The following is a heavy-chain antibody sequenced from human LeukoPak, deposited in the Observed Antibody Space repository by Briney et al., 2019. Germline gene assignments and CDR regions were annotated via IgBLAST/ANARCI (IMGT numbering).Heavy chain of an antibody. CDR1: GGSFSGYH. V-gene: IGHV4-34*01. CDR2: INHSGST. CDR3: ARRTHYYDSSGYYWIAFDI. Sequence: SETLSLTCSVYGGSFSGYHWSWIRQPPGKGLEWIGEINHSGSTNYNPSLKSRVTISVDTSKNQFSLKLSSVTAADTAVYYCARRTHYYDSSGYYWIAFDIWGQGTMVTVSS. D-gene: IGHD3-22*01. J-gene: IGHJ3*02.